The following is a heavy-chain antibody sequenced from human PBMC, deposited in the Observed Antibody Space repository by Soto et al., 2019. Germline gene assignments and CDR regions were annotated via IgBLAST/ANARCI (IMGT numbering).Heavy chain of an antibody. CDR2: ISYDGSNK. Sequence: QVQLVESGGGVVQPGRSLRLSCAASGFTFSSYAMHWVRQAPGKGLEWVAVISYDGSNKYYADSVKGRFTISRDNSKNTWYLQMNSLRAKDTAVYYCARPMWRDDYNWGYFDLWGRGTLVTVSS. J-gene: IGHJ2*01. D-gene: IGHD4-4*01. CDR3: ARPMWRDDYNWGYFDL. V-gene: IGHV3-30-3*01. CDR1: GFTFSSYA.